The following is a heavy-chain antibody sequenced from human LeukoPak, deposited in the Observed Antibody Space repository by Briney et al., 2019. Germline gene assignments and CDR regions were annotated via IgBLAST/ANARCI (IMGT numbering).Heavy chain of an antibody. D-gene: IGHD5-18*01. V-gene: IGHV4-34*01. CDR1: GGSFSGYY. CDR3: ARGPGGYSYGHLADY. J-gene: IGHJ4*02. CDR2: INHSGST. Sequence: SETLSLTCAVYGGSFSGYYWSWIRQPPGKGLEWIGEINHSGSTNYNPSLKSRGTISVDTSKNQFSLKLSSVTAADTAVYYCARGPGGYSYGHLADYWGQGTLVTVSS.